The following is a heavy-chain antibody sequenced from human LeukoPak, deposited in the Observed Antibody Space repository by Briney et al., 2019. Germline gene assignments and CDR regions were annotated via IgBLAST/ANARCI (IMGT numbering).Heavy chain of an antibody. CDR3: ARSRGWLQSHPLGY. J-gene: IGHJ4*02. Sequence: PSETLSLTCTVSGGSIRSYYWSWIRQPPGKGLEWIGYMYYSGSTNYNPSLKSRVTITEDTSKNQFSLKLSAVASADTAVYYCARSRGWLQSHPLGYWGQGTLVTVSS. D-gene: IGHD5-24*01. CDR2: MYYSGST. CDR1: GGSIRSYY. V-gene: IGHV4-59*01.